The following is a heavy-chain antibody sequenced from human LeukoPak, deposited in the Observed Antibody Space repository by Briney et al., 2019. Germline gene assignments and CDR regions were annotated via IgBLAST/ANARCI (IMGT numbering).Heavy chain of an antibody. Sequence: SETLSLTCTVSGGSISSYYWSWNRQPAGKGLEWIGRIYTSGSTNYNPSLRSRVTMSVDTSKNQFSLKVSSVTAADTAVYYCARDSLVAGTRFDYWGQGTLVTVSS. J-gene: IGHJ4*02. CDR2: IYTSGST. CDR1: GGSISSYY. D-gene: IGHD6-19*01. V-gene: IGHV4-4*07. CDR3: ARDSLVAGTRFDY.